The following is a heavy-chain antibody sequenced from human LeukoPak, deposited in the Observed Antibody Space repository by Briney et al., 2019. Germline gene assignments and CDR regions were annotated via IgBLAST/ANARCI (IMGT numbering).Heavy chain of an antibody. D-gene: IGHD5-18*01. J-gene: IGHJ4*02. CDR1: GYSFTTFA. Sequence: GASVKVSCKASGYSFTTFAMNWVRQAPGQGLEWMGWINTNTGNPTYVQDFTGRFVFSLDTSVTTTFLEVSSLKAEDTAIYYCARSSWIQQSSDFWGQGTLVTVSS. CDR3: ARSSWIQQSSDF. V-gene: IGHV7-4-1*02. CDR2: INTNTGNP.